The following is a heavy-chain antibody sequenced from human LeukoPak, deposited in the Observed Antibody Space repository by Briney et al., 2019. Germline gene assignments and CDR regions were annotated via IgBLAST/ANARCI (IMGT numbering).Heavy chain of an antibody. Sequence: PWVSLRLSCSASGFSFNCFGMHWVRQAPGKGLEGLAVISYDGSNKHYADFAKGRFPIHRDNYKNSLYVKMNRLRAQDTPVYHCAKDKTSMVRRVMLHWGQGPLVTVSS. D-gene: IGHD3-10*01. J-gene: IGHJ4*02. CDR1: GFSFNCFG. CDR3: AKDKTSMVRRVMLH. V-gene: IGHV3-30*13. CDR2: ISYDGSNK.